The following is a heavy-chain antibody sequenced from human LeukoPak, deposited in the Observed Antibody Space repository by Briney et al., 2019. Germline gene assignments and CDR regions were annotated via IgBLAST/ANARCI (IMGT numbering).Heavy chain of an antibody. CDR3: ARDGIAAAGMGVDP. CDR2: IYYSGST. J-gene: IGHJ5*02. D-gene: IGHD6-13*01. Sequence: SQTLSLTCTVSGGSISSGGYYWSWIRQHPGKGLEWIVYIYYSGSTYYNPSLKSRVTISVDTSKNQFSLKLSSVTAADTAVYYCARDGIAAAGMGVDPWGQGTLVTVSS. CDR1: GGSISSGGYY. V-gene: IGHV4-31*03.